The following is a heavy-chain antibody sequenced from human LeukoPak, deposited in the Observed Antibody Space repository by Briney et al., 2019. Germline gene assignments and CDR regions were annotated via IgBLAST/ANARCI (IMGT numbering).Heavy chain of an antibody. CDR3: ARDTAKNYYDSSGYYRPSGY. Sequence: PGGSLRLSCAASGFTFSSYSMNWVRQAPGKGLEWVSSISSSSSYIYYADSVKGRFTISRDNAKNSLYLQMNSLRAEDTAVYYCARDTAKNYYDSSGYYRPSGYWGQGTLVTVSS. D-gene: IGHD3-22*01. CDR2: ISSSSSYI. J-gene: IGHJ4*02. CDR1: GFTFSSYS. V-gene: IGHV3-21*01.